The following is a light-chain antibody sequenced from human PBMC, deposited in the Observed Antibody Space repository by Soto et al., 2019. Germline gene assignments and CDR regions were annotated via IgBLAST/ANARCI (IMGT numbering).Light chain of an antibody. J-gene: IGLJ2*01. V-gene: IGLV3-21*02. CDR3: QVWESSSDEEL. Sequence: SYELTQPPSVSVAPGPTAKITRGGNNIGSKSVHWYQHKAGQAPILVVHDDSDRPSGIPERFSGSNSANTATLTISRVEVGDEADYYCQVWESSSDEELFAGGTQLTVL. CDR2: DDS. CDR1: NIGSKS.